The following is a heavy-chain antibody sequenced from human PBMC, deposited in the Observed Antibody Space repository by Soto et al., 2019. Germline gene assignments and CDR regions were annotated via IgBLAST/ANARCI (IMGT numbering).Heavy chain of an antibody. V-gene: IGHV3-23*01. CDR2: ISGSGGST. D-gene: IGHD3-10*01. CDR3: AKDVSYGPDAFDI. Sequence: GGSLRLSCAASGCTFSSYAMSLVRQAPGKGLEWVSAISGSGGSTYYADSVKGRFTISRDNSKNTLYLQMNSLRAEDTAVYYCAKDVSYGPDAFDIWGQGTMVTVSS. J-gene: IGHJ3*02. CDR1: GCTFSSYA.